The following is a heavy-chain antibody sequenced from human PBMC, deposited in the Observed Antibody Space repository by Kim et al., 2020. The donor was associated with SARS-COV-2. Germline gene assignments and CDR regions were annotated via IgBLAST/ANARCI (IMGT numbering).Heavy chain of an antibody. CDR1: GFDFDNYP. V-gene: IGHV3-23*01. CDR2: ISASGGST. Sequence: GGSLRLSCEASGFDFDNYPMSWVRQSPGKGLEWVSAISASGGSTYYTTSVRGRFAISRDTSKDTLFLQMNSLTAEATAIYYWAKEMKRGLSTMEHWGQG. CDR3: AKEMKRGLSTMEH. D-gene: IGHD3-16*02. J-gene: IGHJ1*01.